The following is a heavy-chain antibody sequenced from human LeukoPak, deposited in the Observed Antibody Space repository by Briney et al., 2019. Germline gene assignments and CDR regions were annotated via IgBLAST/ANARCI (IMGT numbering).Heavy chain of an antibody. J-gene: IGHJ3*01. CDR3: AAELYGVYTDCCTFHL. V-gene: IGHV1-58*01. Sequence: GTSVKVSCKTSGFTFSTSAVQWVRQARGQRLEWIGWIIVGSGATNYAQSLQGRFTITRDMSTNTAYMELSSLGSEDSAVYYYAAELYGVYTDCCTFHLWGQGTMVTVSS. CDR1: GFTFSTSA. D-gene: IGHD4-17*01. CDR2: IIVGSGAT.